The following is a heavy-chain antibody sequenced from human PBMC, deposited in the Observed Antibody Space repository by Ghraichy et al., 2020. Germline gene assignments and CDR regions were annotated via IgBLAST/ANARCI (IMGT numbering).Heavy chain of an antibody. D-gene: IGHD6-6*01. Sequence: SETLSLTCAVYGGSFSGYYWSWIRQPPGKGLEWIGEINHSGSTNYNPSFKSRVTISVDTSKNQFSLKLSSVTAADTAVYYCASLTERIAAQNYWGQGTLVTVSS. CDR3: ASLTERIAAQNY. V-gene: IGHV4-34*01. CDR1: GGSFSGYY. J-gene: IGHJ4*02. CDR2: INHSGST.